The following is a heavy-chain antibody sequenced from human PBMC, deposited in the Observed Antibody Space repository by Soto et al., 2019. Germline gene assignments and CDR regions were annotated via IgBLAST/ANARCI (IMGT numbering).Heavy chain of an antibody. V-gene: IGHV3-23*01. CDR2: LSGSGTST. D-gene: IGHD6-19*01. Sequence: GGSLRLSCAASGFSFVNYAMNWVRQAPGKGLEWVSGLSGSGTSTYYADSVKGRFTISRDNSRDTLFLQMNSLTADDTAVYYCAKATTNGGWFDPFDSWGQGALVTVSS. J-gene: IGHJ4*02. CDR3: AKATTNGGWFDPFDS. CDR1: GFSFVNYA.